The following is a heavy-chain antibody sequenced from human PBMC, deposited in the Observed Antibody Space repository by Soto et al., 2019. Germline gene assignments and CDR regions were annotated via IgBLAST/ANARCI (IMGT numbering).Heavy chain of an antibody. CDR1: GFTFSSYG. CDR3: AKDSRWGDGYRIYYYYGMDV. CDR2: ISYDGSNK. J-gene: IGHJ6*02. D-gene: IGHD5-12*01. V-gene: IGHV3-30*18. Sequence: PGGSLRLSCAASGFTFSSYGMHWVRQAPGKGLEWVAVISYDGSNKYYADSVKGRFTISRDNSKNTLYLQMNSLRAEDTAVYYCAKDSRWGDGYRIYYYYGMDVWGQGTTVTVSS.